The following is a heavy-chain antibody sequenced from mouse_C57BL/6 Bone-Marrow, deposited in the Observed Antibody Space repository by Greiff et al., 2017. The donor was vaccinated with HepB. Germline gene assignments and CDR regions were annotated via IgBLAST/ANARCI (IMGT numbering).Heavy chain of an antibody. J-gene: IGHJ4*01. CDR1: GFTFSDYG. Sequence: VQLQQSGGGLVKPGGSLKLSCAASGFTFSDYGMHWVRQAPEKGLEWVAYISSGSSTIYYADTVKGRFTISRDNAKNTLFLQMTSLRSEDTAMYYCARGYAMDYWGQGTSVTVSS. V-gene: IGHV5-17*01. CDR3: ARGYAMDY. CDR2: ISSGSSTI.